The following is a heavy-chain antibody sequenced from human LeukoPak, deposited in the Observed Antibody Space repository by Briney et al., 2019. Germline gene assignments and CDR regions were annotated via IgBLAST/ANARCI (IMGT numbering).Heavy chain of an antibody. CDR2: INPNSGGT. D-gene: IGHD6-6*01. J-gene: IGHJ4*02. V-gene: IGHV1-2*02. CDR1: GFTFATYG. CDR3: ARDIAAREALDY. Sequence: PGGSLRLSCAASGFTFATYGMHWVRQAPGQGLEWMGWINPNSGGTNYAQKFQGRVTMTRDTSISTAYMELSRLRSDDTAVYYCARDIAAREALDYWGQGTLVTVSS.